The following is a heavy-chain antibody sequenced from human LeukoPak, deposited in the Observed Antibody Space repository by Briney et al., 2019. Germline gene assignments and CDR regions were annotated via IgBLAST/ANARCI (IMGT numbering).Heavy chain of an antibody. D-gene: IGHD2-15*01. CDR1: GFTFSSYA. CDR2: INSDGSST. J-gene: IGHJ6*03. Sequence: PGGSLRLSCAASGFTFSSYAMHWVRQAPGKGLVRVSRINSDGSSTSYADSVRGRFSISRDNAKNTLYLQMNSLRAEDTAIYYCAKNGDRGAYCTGGTCCPYFYYYMDVWGKGTTVTI. CDR3: AKNGDRGAYCTGGTCCPYFYYYMDV. V-gene: IGHV3-74*01.